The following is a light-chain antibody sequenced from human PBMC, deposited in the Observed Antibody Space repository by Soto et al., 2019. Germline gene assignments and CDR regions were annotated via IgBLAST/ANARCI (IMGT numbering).Light chain of an antibody. V-gene: IGKV3-11*01. J-gene: IGKJ4*01. CDR3: QQRSNWPSVT. Sequence: EIVLKQSPATLSLSPGERATLSCRDSQSVNIYLGWYQQRPGQAPRLLIYDASTRATGIPARFSGSGSETEFTLTISSLEPEDFGVYYCQQRSNWPSVTFGGGTKVEIK. CDR2: DAS. CDR1: QSVNIY.